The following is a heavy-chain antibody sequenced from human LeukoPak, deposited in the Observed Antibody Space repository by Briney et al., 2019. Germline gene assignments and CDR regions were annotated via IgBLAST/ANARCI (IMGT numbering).Heavy chain of an antibody. CDR2: ISDSGGST. D-gene: IGHD1-26*01. Sequence: PGGSLRLSCAASGFTFNSYAMSWVRQAPWERLQWVSGISDSGGSTYYADSVKGRFTISRDNSKNTLYLQMNSLRAEDTAVYYCAKDSSGRVPEYYFDYWGQGTLVTVSS. V-gene: IGHV3-23*01. CDR3: AKDSSGRVPEYYFDY. CDR1: GFTFNSYA. J-gene: IGHJ4*02.